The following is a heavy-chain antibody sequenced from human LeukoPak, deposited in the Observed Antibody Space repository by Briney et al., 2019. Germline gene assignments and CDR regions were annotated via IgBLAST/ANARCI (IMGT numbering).Heavy chain of an antibody. D-gene: IGHD3-10*01. Sequence: GGSLRLSCTASGLIFSTYAFHWVRQAPGKGPEWVAFITYDGSNTFFADSVKGRFTLSRDNSKNALYLQMNSLRPADTAVYYCARPGGYAFDIWGQGTMVTVSS. CDR3: ARPGGYAFDI. CDR2: ITYDGSNT. CDR1: GLIFSTYA. V-gene: IGHV3-30*04. J-gene: IGHJ3*02.